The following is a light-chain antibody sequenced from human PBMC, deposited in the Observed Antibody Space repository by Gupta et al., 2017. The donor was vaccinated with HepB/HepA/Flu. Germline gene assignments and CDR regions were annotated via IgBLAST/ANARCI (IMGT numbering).Light chain of an antibody. J-gene: IGLJ2*01. CDR2: YDS. CDR3: QVWDTNSVHHVV. Sequence: SYVLTQPPSVSVAPGATARITCGGNNIGGKSVHWYQQKPGQAPVLVISYDSDRPSGIPERFSGSNSGHTATLTISRVEAGDEADYYCQVWDTNSVHHVVFGGGTKLTVL. V-gene: IGLV3-21*04. CDR1: NIGGKS.